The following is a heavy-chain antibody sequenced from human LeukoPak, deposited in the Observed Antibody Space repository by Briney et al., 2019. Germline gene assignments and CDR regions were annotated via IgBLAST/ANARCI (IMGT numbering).Heavy chain of an antibody. D-gene: IGHD3-22*01. CDR1: GGSISSSSYY. J-gene: IGHJ4*02. CDR2: IYYSWST. V-gene: IGHV4-39*01. CDR3: ARLTMIVVVITTGYFDY. Sequence: PSETLSLTCTVSGGSISSSSYYWGWIRQPPGKGLEWIGSIYYSWSTYYNPSLKSRVTISMDTSKQQFSLKLSSVTAADTAVYYCARLTMIVVVITTGYFDYWGQGTLVTVSS.